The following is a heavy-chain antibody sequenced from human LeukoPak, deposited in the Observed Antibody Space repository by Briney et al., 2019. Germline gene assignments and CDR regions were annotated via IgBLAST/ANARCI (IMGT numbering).Heavy chain of an antibody. Sequence: GGSLRLSCAASGFTFSSYGMHWVRQASGKGLEWVAVIWYDGSNKYYADSVKGRFTISRDNSKNTLYPQMNSLRAEDTAVYYCARAPVAVNYFDYWGQGTLVTVSS. CDR2: IWYDGSNK. CDR3: ARAPVAVNYFDY. D-gene: IGHD6-19*01. CDR1: GFTFSSYG. J-gene: IGHJ4*02. V-gene: IGHV3-33*01.